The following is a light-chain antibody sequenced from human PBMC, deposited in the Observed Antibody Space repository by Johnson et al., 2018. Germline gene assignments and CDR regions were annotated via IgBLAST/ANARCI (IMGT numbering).Light chain of an antibody. V-gene: IGLV1-51*02. CDR3: GTWDSSLSAGNV. Sequence: QSVLTQPPSVSAAPGQKVTISCSGSSSNIGNNYVSWYQQLPGTAPKLLIYENNKRPSGIPDRFSGSKSGTSATLGITGLKNGAEADYYCGTWDSSLSAGNVFGTGTKVTVL. J-gene: IGLJ1*01. CDR2: ENN. CDR1: SSNIGNNY.